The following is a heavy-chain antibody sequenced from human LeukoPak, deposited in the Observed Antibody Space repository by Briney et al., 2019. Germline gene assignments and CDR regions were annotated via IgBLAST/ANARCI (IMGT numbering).Heavy chain of an antibody. CDR2: ISGSGGST. D-gene: IGHD3-3*01. Sequence: GGSLRLSCAASGFTFSSYAMSWVRQAPGKGLEWVSAISGSGGSTYYADPVKGRFTISRDNSKNTLYLQMNSLRAEDTAVYYCARTYDFWSGYYKTYYFDYWGQGTLVTVSS. CDR3: ARTYDFWSGYYKTYYFDY. CDR1: GFTFSSYA. J-gene: IGHJ4*02. V-gene: IGHV3-23*01.